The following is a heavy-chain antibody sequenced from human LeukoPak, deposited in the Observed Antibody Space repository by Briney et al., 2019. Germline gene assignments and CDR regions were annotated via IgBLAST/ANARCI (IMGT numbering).Heavy chain of an antibody. J-gene: IGHJ4*02. CDR2: ISSSGGNI. CDR1: GFDLSDYY. V-gene: IGHV3-11*01. Sequence: GGSLRLSCVVSGFDLSDYYMSWIRQAPGKGLEWISYISSSGGNIYFADSVKGRFTMSRDNARGSLYLQMNSLTADDTAIYYCARRRDYFDYWGQGTLVTVSS. CDR3: ARRRDYFDY.